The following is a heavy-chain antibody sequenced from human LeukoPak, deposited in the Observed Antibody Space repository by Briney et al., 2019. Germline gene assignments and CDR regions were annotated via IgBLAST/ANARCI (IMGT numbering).Heavy chain of an antibody. D-gene: IGHD5-18*01. Sequence: SETLSLTCAVYGGSFSGYYWSWIRQPPGKGLEWIGEINHSGSTNYNPSLKSRVTISVDTSKNQFSLKLSSVTAADTAVYYCARGHTYGYGYNWFDPWGQGTLVTVSS. CDR2: INHSGST. J-gene: IGHJ5*02. CDR1: GGSFSGYY. CDR3: ARGHTYGYGYNWFDP. V-gene: IGHV4-34*01.